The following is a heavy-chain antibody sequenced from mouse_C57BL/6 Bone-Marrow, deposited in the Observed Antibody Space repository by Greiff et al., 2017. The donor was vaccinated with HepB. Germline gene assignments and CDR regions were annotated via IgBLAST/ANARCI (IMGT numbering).Heavy chain of an antibody. CDR2: IYPGSGST. CDR1: GYTFTSYW. V-gene: IGHV1-55*01. J-gene: IGHJ1*03. Sequence: QVQLQQPGAELVKPGASVKMSCKASGYTFTSYWITWVKQRPGQGLEWIGDIYPGSGSTNYNEKFKSKATLTVDTSSSTAYMQLSSLTSEDSAVYYCARLGAVVAHWYFDVWGTGTTVTVSS. CDR3: ARLGAVVAHWYFDV. D-gene: IGHD1-1*01.